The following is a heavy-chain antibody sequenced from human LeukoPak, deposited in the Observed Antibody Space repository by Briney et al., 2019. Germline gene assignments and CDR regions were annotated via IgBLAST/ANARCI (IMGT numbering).Heavy chain of an antibody. V-gene: IGHV3-7*01. Sequence: GGSLRLSCAASGFTFGESWMSWVRQVPGQGLEWVAHINHEGGGIQYVDSVKGRCTISRDNAKGSVYLQMNSLRAEDTAIYHCATYINWVAGDVWGQGATVIVSS. J-gene: IGHJ6*02. D-gene: IGHD1-1*01. CDR1: GFTFGESW. CDR2: INHEGGGI. CDR3: ATYINWVAGDV.